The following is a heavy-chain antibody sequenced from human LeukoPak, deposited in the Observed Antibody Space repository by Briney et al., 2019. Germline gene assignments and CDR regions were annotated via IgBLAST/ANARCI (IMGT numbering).Heavy chain of an antibody. CDR2: ISYIGRT. D-gene: IGHD3-22*01. CDR3: ARMLPDYYDSNYNYFVQRFFDL. V-gene: IGHV4-59*08. CDR1: GGSVNSYY. Sequence: SETLSLTCSVSGGSVNSYYWNWIRQPPGKGLEWMGYISYIGRTNYNPSLENRVTISVDTSKNQCSLKLSSVTAADTAVYYCARMLPDYYDSNYNYFVQRFFDLWGRGTLVTVSS. J-gene: IGHJ2*01.